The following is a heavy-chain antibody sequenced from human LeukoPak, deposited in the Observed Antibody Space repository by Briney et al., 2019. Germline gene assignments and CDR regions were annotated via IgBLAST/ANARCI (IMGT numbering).Heavy chain of an antibody. CDR1: GGSISSYY. Sequence: PSETLSLTCTVSGGSISSYYWSWIREPPGKGLEWIGYIYYSGSTNYNPSLKSRVTISVDTSKNQFSLKLSSVTAADTAVYYCARDTYYYGLGGFDPWGQGTLVTFSS. CDR2: IYYSGST. V-gene: IGHV4-59*01. CDR3: ARDTYYYGLGGFDP. J-gene: IGHJ5*02. D-gene: IGHD3-10*01.